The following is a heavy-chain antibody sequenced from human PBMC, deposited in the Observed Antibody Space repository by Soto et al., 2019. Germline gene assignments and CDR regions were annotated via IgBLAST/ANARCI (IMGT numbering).Heavy chain of an antibody. V-gene: IGHV4-34*01. CDR1: GGSFSGCY. D-gene: IGHD3-3*01. CDR2: INHSGST. J-gene: IGHJ4*02. Sequence: TSETLSLTCAVYGGSFSGCYWSWIRQPPGKGLEWIGEINHSGSTNYNPSLKSRVTISVDTSKNQFSLKLSSVTAADTAVYYCARRRADFWSGYYTGGDFDYWGQGTLVTVSS. CDR3: ARRRADFWSGYYTGGDFDY.